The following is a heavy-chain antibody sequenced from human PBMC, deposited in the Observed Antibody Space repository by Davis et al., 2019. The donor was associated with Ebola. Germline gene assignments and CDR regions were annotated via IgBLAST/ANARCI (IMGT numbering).Heavy chain of an antibody. J-gene: IGHJ6*02. V-gene: IGHV4-34*01. Sequence: SETLSLTCAVYGGSFSGYYWSWIRQPPGKGLEWIGEINHSGSTNYNPSLKSRVTISVDTSKNQFSLKLSSVTAADTAVYYCARVGIVVVPAADFDYYYGMYVWGQGTTVTVSS. CDR1: GGSFSGYY. CDR2: INHSGST. CDR3: ARVGIVVVPAADFDYYYGMYV. D-gene: IGHD2-2*01.